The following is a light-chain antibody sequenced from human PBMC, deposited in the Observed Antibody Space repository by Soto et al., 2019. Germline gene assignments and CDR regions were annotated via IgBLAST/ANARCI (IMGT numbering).Light chain of an antibody. J-gene: IGLJ1*01. CDR2: YNN. V-gene: IGLV1-44*01. CDR3: QSYDSSLSGYV. CDR1: DSHIGSNS. Sequence: VLAQPPSASGTAGQVLTSCCWRGDSHIGSNSVYWYQHLPTMAPKLLIYYNNQRPSGVPDRFSGSRSGTSASLATTGLQPDDEAEDYCQSYDSSLSGYVFGAGTKVTVL.